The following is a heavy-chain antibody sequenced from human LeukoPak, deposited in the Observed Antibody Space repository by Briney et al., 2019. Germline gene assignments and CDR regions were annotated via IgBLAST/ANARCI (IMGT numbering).Heavy chain of an antibody. CDR3: ARFEERGYQLPYPAG. V-gene: IGHV5-51*01. J-gene: IGHJ4*02. CDR2: IYPGDSDT. D-gene: IGHD2-2*02. CDR1: GYSFTSYW. Sequence: GESLKISCKGSGYSFTSYWIGWVRQMPGKGLEWMGIIYPGDSDTRYSPSFQGQVTISVDKSISTAYLQWSSLKASDTAMYYCARFEERGYQLPYPAGWGQGTLVTVSS.